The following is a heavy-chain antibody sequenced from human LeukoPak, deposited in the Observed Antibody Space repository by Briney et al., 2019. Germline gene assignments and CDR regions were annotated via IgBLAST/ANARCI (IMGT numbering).Heavy chain of an antibody. D-gene: IGHD3-10*01. Sequence: GASVKVSCKASGYTFTGYYMHWVRQAPGQGLEWMGWINPNSGGTNYAQKFQGRVTMTRDTSISTAYMELSRLRSDDKAVYYCARDHVDDGSGSYPGNYWGQGTLVTVSS. J-gene: IGHJ4*02. V-gene: IGHV1-2*02. CDR3: ARDHVDDGSGSYPGNY. CDR1: GYTFTGYY. CDR2: INPNSGGT.